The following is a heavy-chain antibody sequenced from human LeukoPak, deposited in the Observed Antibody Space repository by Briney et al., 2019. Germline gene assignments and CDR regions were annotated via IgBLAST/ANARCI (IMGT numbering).Heavy chain of an antibody. CDR2: INWNGGST. CDR3: AKDAAANVDYPYYFDY. J-gene: IGHJ4*02. D-gene: IGHD4-11*01. V-gene: IGHV3-20*04. Sequence: PGGSLRLSCAASGFTFGDYGMSWVRQAPGKGLEWVSGINWNGGSTGYADSVKGRFTISRDNAKNSLYLLMNSLRAEDTAVYYCAKDAAANVDYPYYFDYWGQGALVTVSS. CDR1: GFTFGDYG.